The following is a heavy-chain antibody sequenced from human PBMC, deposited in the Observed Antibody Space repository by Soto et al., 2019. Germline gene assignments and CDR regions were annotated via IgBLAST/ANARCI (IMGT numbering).Heavy chain of an antibody. V-gene: IGHV2-5*02. Sequence: QITLKESGPTLVKPTQTLTLTCTFSGFSLGTSGVGVGWIRQPPGKALEWLALIYWDDDKRYSPSLKSRLTITMDTSKNQVVLTMTNMDPVDTATYYCAHVYGGYDNFDYWGQGTLVTVSS. CDR3: AHVYGGYDNFDY. J-gene: IGHJ4*02. CDR2: IYWDDDK. CDR1: GFSLGTSGVG. D-gene: IGHD5-12*01.